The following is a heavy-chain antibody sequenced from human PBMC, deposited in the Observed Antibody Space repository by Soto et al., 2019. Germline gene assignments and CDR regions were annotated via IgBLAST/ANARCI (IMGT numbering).Heavy chain of an antibody. CDR2: MNPNSGNT. J-gene: IGHJ4*02. D-gene: IGHD3-3*01. Sequence: ASVKVSCKASGYTFTSYDINWVRQATGQGLEWMGWMNPNSGNTGYAQKFQGRVTMTRNTSISTAYMELSSLRSEDTAVYYCARVWPDFGVVLNDYWGQGTLVTVSS. CDR3: ARVWPDFGVVLNDY. CDR1: GYTFTSYD. V-gene: IGHV1-8*01.